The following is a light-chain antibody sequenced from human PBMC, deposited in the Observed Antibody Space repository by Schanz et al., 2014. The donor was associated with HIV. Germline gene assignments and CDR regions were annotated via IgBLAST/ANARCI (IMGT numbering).Light chain of an antibody. CDR1: QGISTY. V-gene: IGKV1-9*01. Sequence: IQLTQSPSSLSASVGDRVTLTCRASQGISTYLAWYQQKPGKAPKLLIYAASTLQSGVPSRFSGSGSGTDFTLTISSLQPEDFATYYCLQYNSYPYTFGQGTRLEIK. J-gene: IGKJ2*01. CDR2: AAS. CDR3: LQYNSYPYT.